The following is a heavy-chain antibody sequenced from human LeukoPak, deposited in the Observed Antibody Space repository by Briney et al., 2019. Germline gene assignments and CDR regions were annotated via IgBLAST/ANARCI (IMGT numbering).Heavy chain of an antibody. J-gene: IGHJ4*02. V-gene: IGHV4-59*01. CDR1: GGSISGYY. D-gene: IGHD6-13*01. Sequence: PSETLSLTCTVSGGSISGYYWSWIRQPPGKGLEWIGYIYYSGSTNYNPSLESRVTISVDTSKNQFSLKLSSVTAADTAVYYCARSSGWGSSSVDYWGQGTLVTVSS. CDR2: IYYSGST. CDR3: ARSSGWGSSSVDY.